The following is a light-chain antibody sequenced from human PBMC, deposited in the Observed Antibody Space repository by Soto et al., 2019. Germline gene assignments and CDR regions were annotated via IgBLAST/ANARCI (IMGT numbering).Light chain of an antibody. J-gene: IGLJ1*01. V-gene: IGLV2-14*01. CDR3: NSYTSSNTRV. CDR2: EVS. Sequence: QSVLTQPASVSGSRGQSITISCTGTSSDVGGYSRVSWYQHHPGKAPKLMIYEVSDRPSGVSNRFSGSKSGNTASLTIPGLQAEDEADYYCNSYTSSNTRVFGNGTKVTVL. CDR1: SSDVGGYSR.